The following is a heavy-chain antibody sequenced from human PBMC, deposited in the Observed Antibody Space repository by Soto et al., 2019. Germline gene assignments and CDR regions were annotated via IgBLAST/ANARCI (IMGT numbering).Heavy chain of an antibody. CDR2: IYYSGST. CDR3: ASLYGDYEAYYFDY. J-gene: IGHJ4*02. Sequence: QLQLQESGPGLVKPSETLSLTCTVSGGSISSSSYYWGWIRQPPGKGLEWIGSIYYSGSTYYNPSLKSRVTISVDTSKNQFSLKLSSVTAADTAAYYCASLYGDYEAYYFDYWGQGTLVTVSS. V-gene: IGHV4-39*01. CDR1: GGSISSSSYY. D-gene: IGHD4-17*01.